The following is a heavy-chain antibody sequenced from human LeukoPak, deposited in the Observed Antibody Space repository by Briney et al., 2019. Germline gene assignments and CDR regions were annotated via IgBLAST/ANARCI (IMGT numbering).Heavy chain of an antibody. Sequence: SETLSLTCTVSGGSISSYYWSWIRQPPGKRLEWIGYIYYSGSTNYNPSLKSRVTISVDTSKNQFSLKLSSVTAADTAVYYCARVSGILTGYDAFDIWGQGTMVTVSS. V-gene: IGHV4-59*01. CDR1: GGSISSYY. J-gene: IGHJ3*02. CDR3: ARVSGILTGYDAFDI. CDR2: IYYSGST. D-gene: IGHD3-9*01.